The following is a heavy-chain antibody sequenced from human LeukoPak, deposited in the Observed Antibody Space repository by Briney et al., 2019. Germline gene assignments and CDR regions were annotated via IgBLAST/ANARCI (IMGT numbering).Heavy chain of an antibody. J-gene: IGHJ6*02. Sequence: PGGSLRLSCAASGFTFSSYEMNWVRQAPGKGLEWVSYISSSGSTIYYADSVKGRFTIPRDNAKNSLYLQMDSLRAEDTAVYYCVRLVVERYYYHGMDVWGQGTTVTVSS. D-gene: IGHD6-19*01. CDR3: VRLVVERYYYHGMDV. V-gene: IGHV3-48*03. CDR2: ISSSGSTI. CDR1: GFTFSSYE.